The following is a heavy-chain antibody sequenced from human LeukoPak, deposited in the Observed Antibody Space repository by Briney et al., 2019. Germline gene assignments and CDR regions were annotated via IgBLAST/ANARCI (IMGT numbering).Heavy chain of an antibody. CDR3: ARGPLIAAAGTW. CDR1: GFTFSSYW. Sequence: PGGSLRLPCAASGFTFSSYWMSWVRQAPGEGLEWVAKINQDGTEKAYVDSVRGQFTISRDNAKNSLFLQMNSLRAEDTAVYYCARGPLIAAAGTWWGQGTLVTVSS. J-gene: IGHJ4*02. D-gene: IGHD6-13*01. V-gene: IGHV3-7*03. CDR2: INQDGTEK.